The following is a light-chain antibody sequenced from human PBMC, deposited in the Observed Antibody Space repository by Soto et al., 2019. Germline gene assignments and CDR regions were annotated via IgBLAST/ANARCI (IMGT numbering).Light chain of an antibody. J-gene: IGLJ2*01. CDR2: DNS. CDR1: SSNIGAGYD. V-gene: IGLV1-40*01. Sequence: QSVLTQPPSVSGAPGQRVTISCTGSSSNIGAGYDVHWYKQLPRTAPKLLIYDNSNRPSGVPDRFSGSKSGTPASLAITGLQAEDEADYYCQTYDSSLSKRVFGGGTKLTVL. CDR3: QTYDSSLSKRV.